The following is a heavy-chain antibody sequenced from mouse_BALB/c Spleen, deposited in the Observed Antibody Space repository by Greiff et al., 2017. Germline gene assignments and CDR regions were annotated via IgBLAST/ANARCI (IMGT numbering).Heavy chain of an antibody. CDR1: GYTFTSYW. CDR2: INPSNGRT. V-gene: IGHV1S81*02. J-gene: IGHJ2*01. CDR3: ARTDY. Sequence: QVQLKQPGAELVKPGASVKLSCKASGYTFTSYWMHWVKQRPGQGLEWIGEINPSNGRTNYNEKFKSKATLTVDKSSSTAYMQLSSLTSEDSAVYYCARTDYWGQGTTLTVSS.